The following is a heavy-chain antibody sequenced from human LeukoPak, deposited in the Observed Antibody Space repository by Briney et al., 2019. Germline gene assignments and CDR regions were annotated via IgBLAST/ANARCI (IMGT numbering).Heavy chain of an antibody. Sequence: GGSLRLFCAASGFTFSNYWMHWVRQATGEGLVWVSRISSDGSSRNYADSVEGRFTISRDNAKNTLYLKMNSLRAEDTAVYYCASASSHRIAAGGDYWGQGTLVTVSS. V-gene: IGHV3-74*01. CDR2: ISSDGSSR. J-gene: IGHJ4*02. CDR3: ASASSHRIAAGGDY. D-gene: IGHD6-13*01. CDR1: GFTFSNYW.